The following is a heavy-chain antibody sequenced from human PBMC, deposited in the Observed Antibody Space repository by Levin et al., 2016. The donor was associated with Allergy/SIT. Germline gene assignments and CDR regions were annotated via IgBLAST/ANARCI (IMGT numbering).Heavy chain of an antibody. Sequence: WVRQAPGQGLEWMGIINPSSGTPSYAHKFQGRVTMTRDTSTSTVYMELSSLISEDTAVYYCARDTKNYDILTAGYWAPSGYFDYWGQGTLVTVSS. CDR2: INPSSGTP. V-gene: IGHV1-46*01. J-gene: IGHJ4*02. D-gene: IGHD3-9*01. CDR3: ARDTKNYDILTAGYWAPSGYFDY.